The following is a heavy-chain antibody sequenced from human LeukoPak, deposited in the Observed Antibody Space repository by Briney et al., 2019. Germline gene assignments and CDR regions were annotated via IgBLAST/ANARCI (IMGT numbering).Heavy chain of an antibody. CDR1: GFSVSDNY. D-gene: IGHD2-2*01. V-gene: IGHV3-53*01. Sequence: PGGSLRLSCAGSGFSVSDNYMTWVRQAPGKGLEWVSVTYSGGTTYYADSVESRFTISRDNYKNTLYLQMNSLRTEDTAVYYCAKEGGLGYCSTTSCAFAHWGRGTLVTVSS. CDR2: TYSGGTT. CDR3: AKEGGLGYCSTTSCAFAH. J-gene: IGHJ4*02.